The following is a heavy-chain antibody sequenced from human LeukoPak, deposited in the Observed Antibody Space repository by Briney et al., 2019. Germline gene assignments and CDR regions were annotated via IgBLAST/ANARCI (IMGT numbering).Heavy chain of an antibody. D-gene: IGHD2-15*01. Sequence: GGSLRLSCAASGFTFSSYGMSWVRQAPGKGLEWVSAISGSGGSTYYADSMKGRFTISRDNSKNTLYLQMNSLRAEDTAVHYCAKTLGYCSGGSCYSGVIDYWGQGTLVTVSS. CDR3: AKTLGYCSGGSCYSGVIDY. CDR2: ISGSGGST. V-gene: IGHV3-23*01. J-gene: IGHJ4*02. CDR1: GFTFSSYG.